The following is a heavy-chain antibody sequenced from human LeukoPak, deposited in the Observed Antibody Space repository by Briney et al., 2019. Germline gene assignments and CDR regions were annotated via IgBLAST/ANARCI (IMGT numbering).Heavy chain of an antibody. J-gene: IGHJ5*02. CDR3: AKDLKDYYGSGSYSWYDWFDP. CDR1: GFTFSSYA. V-gene: IGHV3-23*01. D-gene: IGHD3-10*01. CDR2: ISGSGGCT. Sequence: GGSLRLSCAASGFTFSSYAMSWVRQAPGKGLEWVSAISGSGGCTYYADSVKGRFTISRDNSKNTLYLQMNSLRAEDTAVYYCAKDLKDYYGSGSYSWYDWFDPWGQGTLVTVSS.